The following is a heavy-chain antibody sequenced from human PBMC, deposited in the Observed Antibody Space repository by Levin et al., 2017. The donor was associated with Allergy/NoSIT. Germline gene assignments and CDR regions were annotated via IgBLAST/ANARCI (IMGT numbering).Heavy chain of an antibody. CDR3: AKDRASGDRRGTTDF. CDR2: ISGDGGST. Sequence: LSLTCAASGFTFSNYAMSWVRQAPGKGLEWVSAISGDGGSTYYADSVKGRFTISRDNSKNTLYLQMNSLRGEDTAIYYCAKDRASGDRRGTTDFWGQGTLVTVSS. CDR1: GFTFSNYA. V-gene: IGHV3-23*01. J-gene: IGHJ4*02. D-gene: IGHD1-14*01.